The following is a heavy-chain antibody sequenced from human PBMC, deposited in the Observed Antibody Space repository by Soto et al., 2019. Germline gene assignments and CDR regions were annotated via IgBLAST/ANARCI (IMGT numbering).Heavy chain of an antibody. CDR2: ISSSSSYI. CDR1: GFTFSSYS. CDR3: ARDSSSWYEVGFDY. Sequence: GGSLRLSCAASGFTFSSYSMNWVRQAPGKGLEWVSSISSSSSYIYYADSVKGRFTISRDNAKNSLYLQMNSLRAEDTAVYYCARDSSSWYEVGFDYWGQGTLVTVSS. D-gene: IGHD6-13*01. J-gene: IGHJ4*02. V-gene: IGHV3-21*01.